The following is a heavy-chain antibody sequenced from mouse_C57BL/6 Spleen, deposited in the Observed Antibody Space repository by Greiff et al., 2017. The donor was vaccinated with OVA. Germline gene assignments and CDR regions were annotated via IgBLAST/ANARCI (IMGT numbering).Heavy chain of an antibody. J-gene: IGHJ2*01. CDR2: ISSGSSTI. Sequence: DVMLVESGGGLVKPGGSLKLSCAASGFTFSDYGMHWVRQAPEKGLEWVAYISSGSSTIYYADTVKGRFTISRDNANNTLFLQMTSLRSEDTAMYYCAREGYGLDYWGQGTTLTVSS. D-gene: IGHD2-2*01. CDR1: GFTFSDYG. V-gene: IGHV5-17*01. CDR3: AREGYGLDY.